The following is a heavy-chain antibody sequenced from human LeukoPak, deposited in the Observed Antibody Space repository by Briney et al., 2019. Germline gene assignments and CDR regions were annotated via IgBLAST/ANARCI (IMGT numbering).Heavy chain of an antibody. CDR1: GYSFTSYW. D-gene: IGHD3-10*01. Sequence: GESLKISCKGSGYSFTSYWISWVRQMPGKGLERMGRIDPSDSYNNYRPSFQGHVTISADNAISTAYLQWSSLKASDTAMYYCARLRVRGVIGAFDIWGQGTMVTVSS. J-gene: IGHJ3*02. CDR3: ARLRVRGVIGAFDI. V-gene: IGHV5-10-1*01. CDR2: IDPSDSYN.